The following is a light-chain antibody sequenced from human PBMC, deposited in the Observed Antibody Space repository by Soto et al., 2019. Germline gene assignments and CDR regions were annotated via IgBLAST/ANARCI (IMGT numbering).Light chain of an antibody. Sequence: QSALTQPASVSGSPGQSITISCTGTSSGVGSYNLVSWYQQHPGKAPKLMIYEDNKRPSGVSNRFSVSKSGYTASLTISGLQAEDEADYYCCSYARTSTYVFGSGTKLTVL. CDR2: EDN. J-gene: IGLJ1*01. CDR3: CSYARTSTYV. CDR1: SSGVGSYNL. V-gene: IGLV2-23*01.